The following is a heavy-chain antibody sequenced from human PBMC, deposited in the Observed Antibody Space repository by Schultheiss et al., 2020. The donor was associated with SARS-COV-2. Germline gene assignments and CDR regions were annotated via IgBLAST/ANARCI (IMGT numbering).Heavy chain of an antibody. J-gene: IGHJ4*02. CDR1: GGSISSYY. Sequence: SETLSLTYTVSGGSISSYYWSWIRQPPGKGLEWIGYIYYSGSTNYNPSLKSRVTISVDTSKNQFSLKLSSVTAADTAVYYCARGPRVGATPFDYWGQGTLVTVSS. CDR3: ARGPRVGATPFDY. D-gene: IGHD1-26*01. V-gene: IGHV4-59*12. CDR2: IYYSGST.